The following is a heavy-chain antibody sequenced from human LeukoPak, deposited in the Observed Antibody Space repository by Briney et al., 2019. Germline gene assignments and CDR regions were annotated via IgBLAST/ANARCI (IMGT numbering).Heavy chain of an antibody. CDR3: AKQDRYGTPWYGRVDY. CDR1: GFTFSNYA. CDR2: IRTSGST. D-gene: IGHD6-13*01. J-gene: IGHJ4*02. V-gene: IGHV3-23*01. Sequence: PGESLRLSCGASGFTFSNYAMSWVRQAPGKGLEWIAVIRTSGSTYYADSVKGRFTISRDNPKNKLYLQMNTLRGEDTAVYYCAKQDRYGTPWYGRVDYCGQGTLVTVSS.